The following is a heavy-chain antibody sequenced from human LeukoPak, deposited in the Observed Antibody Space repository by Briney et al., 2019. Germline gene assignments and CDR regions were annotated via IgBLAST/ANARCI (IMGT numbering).Heavy chain of an antibody. D-gene: IGHD6-13*01. CDR3: AKVKELIAAAAVDY. CDR2: ISYDGSNK. Sequence: SCKASGGTFSSYAMHWVRQAPGKGLEWVAVISYDGSNKYYADSVKGRFTVSRDNSKNTLYLQMNSLRAEDTAVYYCAKVKELIAAAAVDYWGQGTLVTVSS. J-gene: IGHJ4*02. CDR1: GGTFSSYA. V-gene: IGHV3-30-3*02.